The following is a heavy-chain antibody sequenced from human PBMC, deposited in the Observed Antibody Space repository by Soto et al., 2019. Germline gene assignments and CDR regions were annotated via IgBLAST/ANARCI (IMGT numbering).Heavy chain of an antibody. Sequence: PSETLSLTCTVSGGSISSYSWGWIRQSPGKGLEWIGIIYSTENTYYHPSLLSRVTISVDKSKNQFSLKLSSVTAADTAVYYCASGHLLWAAFGMDVWGQGTTVTVSS. CDR3: ASGHLLWAAFGMDV. D-gene: IGHD3-10*01. CDR1: GGSISSYS. V-gene: IGHV4-39*07. CDR2: IYSTENT. J-gene: IGHJ6*02.